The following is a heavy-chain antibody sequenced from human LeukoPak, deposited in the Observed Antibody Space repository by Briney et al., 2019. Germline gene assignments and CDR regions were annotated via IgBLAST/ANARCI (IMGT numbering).Heavy chain of an antibody. Sequence: ASVKVSCKVSGYTLTELSMHWVRQAPGKGLEWMGGFDPEDGETIYAQKFQGRVTMTEDTSTDTAYMELSSLRSEDTAVYYCATVARLGIVDPFDYWGQGTLVTVSS. CDR2: FDPEDGET. CDR3: ATVARLGIVDPFDY. CDR1: GYTLTELS. J-gene: IGHJ4*02. D-gene: IGHD7-27*01. V-gene: IGHV1-24*01.